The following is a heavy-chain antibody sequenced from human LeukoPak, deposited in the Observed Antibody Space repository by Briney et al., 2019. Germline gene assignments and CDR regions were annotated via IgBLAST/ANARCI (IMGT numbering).Heavy chain of an antibody. CDR1: GFTFISYS. Sequence: GGSLRLSCAASGFTFISYSINWVRQAPGKGLEWVSYISSSSSTIYYADSVKGRFTISRDNAKNSLYLQMNSLRAEDTAVYYCARQRISGGWFDPWGQGTLVTVSS. CDR3: ARQRISGGWFDP. D-gene: IGHD3-10*01. J-gene: IGHJ5*02. CDR2: ISSSSSTI. V-gene: IGHV3-48*04.